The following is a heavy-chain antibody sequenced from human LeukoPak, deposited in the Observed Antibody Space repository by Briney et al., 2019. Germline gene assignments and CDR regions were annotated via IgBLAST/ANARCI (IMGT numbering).Heavy chain of an antibody. CDR2: MNPKSGNT. D-gene: IGHD6-19*01. Sequence: SSVKVSCMASGYTFTSCDINWVRQATAQGREWMGWMNPKSGNTGYGQSFQGRITMTRDISIGTAYMELSNLTSEDTAIYYCTRGSSGRRDNWGQGTLVTVSA. CDR1: GYTFTSCD. J-gene: IGHJ4*02. V-gene: IGHV1-8*01. CDR3: TRGSSGRRDN.